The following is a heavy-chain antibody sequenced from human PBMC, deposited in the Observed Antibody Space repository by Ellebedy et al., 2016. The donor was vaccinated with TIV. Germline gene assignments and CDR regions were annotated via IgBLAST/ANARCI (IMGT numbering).Heavy chain of an antibody. D-gene: IGHD3-16*01. Sequence: PGGSLRLSCVVPGVTFEDHAMHRVRQAPGKGLEWVSGISWNSARIGHGDSVKGRFTTSRDNAKNSLYLQMNSLRAEDTALYYCIKERSPGGLDVWGQGTTVTVSS. CDR2: ISWNSARI. CDR1: GVTFEDHA. V-gene: IGHV3-9*01. J-gene: IGHJ6*02. CDR3: IKERSPGGLDV.